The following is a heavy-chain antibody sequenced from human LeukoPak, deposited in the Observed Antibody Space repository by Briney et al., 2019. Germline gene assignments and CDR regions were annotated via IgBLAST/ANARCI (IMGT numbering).Heavy chain of an antibody. CDR3: ARVDYYDSSGYRVDDAFDI. D-gene: IGHD3-22*01. Sequence: GGSLRLSCAASGFTFSTYIMNWVRQAPGKGLEGVSCISGSSGHIYYAGSVKGRFTISRDNAKNSLYLQMNRLRAEDTDVYYCARVDYYDSSGYRVDDAFDIWGQGTMVTVSS. CDR2: ISGSSGHI. J-gene: IGHJ3*02. V-gene: IGHV3-21*01. CDR1: GFTFSTYI.